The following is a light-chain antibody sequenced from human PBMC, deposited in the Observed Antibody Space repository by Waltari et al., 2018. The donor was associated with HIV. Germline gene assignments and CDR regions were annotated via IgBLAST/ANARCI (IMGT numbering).Light chain of an antibody. V-gene: IGLV4-69*01. Sequence: QVVLTQSPSASAFLGASVKLTCTLSSGHSTYAIAWHQQQPEKGPRYWMKVYNDGSHNKGDGIPDRFSGSSSGAERYLTISSLQSDDEADYYCQTWDSGIRVFGGGTRLTVL. CDR1: SGHSTYA. CDR2: VYNDGSH. CDR3: QTWDSGIRV. J-gene: IGLJ3*02.